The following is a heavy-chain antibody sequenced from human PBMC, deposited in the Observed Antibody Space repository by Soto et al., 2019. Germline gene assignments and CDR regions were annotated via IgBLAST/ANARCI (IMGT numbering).Heavy chain of an antibody. CDR2: ISAYNGNT. CDR1: GYTFTSYG. D-gene: IGHD3-22*01. CDR3: ARGKDDSSGYYLDYYYGMDV. Sequence: GASVKVSCKASGYTFTSYGISWVRQAPGQGLEWMGWISAYNGNTNYAQKLQGRVTMTTDTSTSTAYMELRSLRSDDTAVYYCARGKDDSSGYYLDYYYGMDVWGQGTTVTVSS. J-gene: IGHJ6*02. V-gene: IGHV1-18*01.